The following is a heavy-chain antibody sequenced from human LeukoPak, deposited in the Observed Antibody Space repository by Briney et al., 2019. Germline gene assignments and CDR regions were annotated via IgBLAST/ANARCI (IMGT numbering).Heavy chain of an antibody. CDR2: ISGDGGST. CDR1: GFTFDDYA. J-gene: IGHJ4*02. Sequence: GGSLRLSCAASGFTFDDYAMGWVRHAPGKGLEWVSLISGDGGSTYYADSVKGRFTISRDNSKNSLYLQMNSLRTEDTALYYYAKDIRNKKMIAAAGTFDYRGQGTLVTVSS. D-gene: IGHD6-13*01. CDR3: AKDIRNKKMIAAAGTFDY. V-gene: IGHV3-43*02.